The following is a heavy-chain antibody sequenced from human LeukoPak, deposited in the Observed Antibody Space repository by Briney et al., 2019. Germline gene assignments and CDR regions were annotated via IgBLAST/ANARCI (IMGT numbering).Heavy chain of an antibody. D-gene: IGHD1-1*01. CDR3: ARDPPVDNPDGYNWNDGHAFDI. J-gene: IGHJ3*02. CDR1: GFTFSSYW. CDR2: INSDGSST. Sequence: GGSLRLSCAASGFTFSSYWMHWVRQAPGKGLVWVSRINSDGSSTSYADSVKGRFTISRDNAKNTLYLQMNSLRAEDTAVYYCARDPPVDNPDGYNWNDGHAFDIWGQGTMVTVSS. V-gene: IGHV3-74*01.